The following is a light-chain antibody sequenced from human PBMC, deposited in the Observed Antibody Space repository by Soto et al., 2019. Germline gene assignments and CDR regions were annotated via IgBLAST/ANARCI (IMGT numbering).Light chain of an antibody. CDR2: NDN. V-gene: IGLV1-44*01. CDR1: SSNIGGNT. J-gene: IGLJ3*02. Sequence: QLVLTQPPSASGTPGQRVTISCSGSSSNIGGNTVNWYQQLPGTAPKLLIYNDNQRPSGVPDRFSGSKSGTSASLAISGLQSEDEADYYCAAWDDRLNGWVFGGGTKLTVL. CDR3: AAWDDRLNGWV.